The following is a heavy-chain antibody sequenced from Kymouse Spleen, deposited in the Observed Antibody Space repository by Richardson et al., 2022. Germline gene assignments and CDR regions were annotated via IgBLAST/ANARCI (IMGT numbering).Heavy chain of an antibody. J-gene: IGHJ4*02. CDR3: ARGGRGVVPAAMLFDY. D-gene: IGHD2-2*02. V-gene: IGHV4-34*01. CDR1: GGSFSGYY. CDR2: INHSGST. Sequence: QVQLQQWGAGLLKPSETLSLTCAVYGGSFSGYYWSWIRQPPGKGLEWIGEINHSGSTNYNPSLKSRVTISVDTSKNQFSLKLSSVTAADTAVYYCARGGRGVVPAAMLFDYWGQGTLVTVSS.